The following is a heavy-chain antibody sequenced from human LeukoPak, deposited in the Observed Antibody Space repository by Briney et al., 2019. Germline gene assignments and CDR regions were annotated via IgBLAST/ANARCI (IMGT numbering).Heavy chain of an antibody. CDR1: GYTFTSYY. D-gene: IGHD1-26*01. J-gene: IGHJ4*02. Sequence: GASVKVSCKASGYTFTSYYMHWVRQAPGQGLEWMGIINPSGGSTSYAQKFQGRVTMTRDMSTSTVYMELSSLRSEDTAVYYCARDAQWELLRGSYFDYWGQGTLVTVSS. CDR2: INPSGGST. V-gene: IGHV1-46*01. CDR3: ARDAQWELLRGSYFDY.